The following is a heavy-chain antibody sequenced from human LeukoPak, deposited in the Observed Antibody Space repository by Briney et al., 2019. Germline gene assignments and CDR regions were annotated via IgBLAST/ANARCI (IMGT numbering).Heavy chain of an antibody. CDR2: ISSSSSYI. CDR3: ARVRSGSIAARPGDY. CDR1: GFTFSSYS. V-gene: IGHV3-21*01. D-gene: IGHD6-6*01. J-gene: IGHJ4*02. Sequence: GGSLRLSCAASGFTFSSYSMNWVRQAPGKGLEWVSSISSSSSYIYYADSVKGRFTISRDNAKNSLYLQMNSLRAEDTAVYYCARVRSGSIAARPGDYWGQGTLVTVSS.